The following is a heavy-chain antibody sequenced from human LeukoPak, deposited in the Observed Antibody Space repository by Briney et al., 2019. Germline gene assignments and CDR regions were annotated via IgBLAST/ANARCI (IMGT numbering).Heavy chain of an antibody. J-gene: IGHJ6*02. CDR3: ARDLLLYLGVQTAYFYYGLDV. D-gene: IGHD3-22*01. CDR1: GFPFLSYI. Sequence: AGGPLRLSCRASGFPFLSYIMSWVPRAPGKGLEGFSSFSGRGTYIYYVDSLKGRFTISRDNAKNSLYLQMNSLRAEDTAVYFCARDLLLYLGVQTAYFYYGLDVWGQGTTVTVSS. V-gene: IGHV3-21*01. CDR2: FSGRGTYI.